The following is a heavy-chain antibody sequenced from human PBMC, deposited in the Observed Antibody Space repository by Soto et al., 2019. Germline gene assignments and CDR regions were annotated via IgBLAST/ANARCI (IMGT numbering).Heavy chain of an antibody. Sequence: GGSLRLSCAASGFTFSKYAMTWVRQAPGKGPEWVSSISASGGSTYYADSVKGRFTISRDNSKNTLSLQMDSLRAEDTAVYYCGKDPNGDYVGAFDIWGQGTMVTVSS. J-gene: IGHJ3*02. V-gene: IGHV3-23*01. CDR1: GFTFSKYA. CDR3: GKDPNGDYVGAFDI. D-gene: IGHD4-17*01. CDR2: ISASGGST.